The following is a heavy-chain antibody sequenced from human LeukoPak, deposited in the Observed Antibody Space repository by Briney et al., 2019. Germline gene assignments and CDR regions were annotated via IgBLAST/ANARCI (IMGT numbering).Heavy chain of an antibody. J-gene: IGHJ4*02. CDR1: GFTFSGYW. CDR3: ARDASSDYGGNSGDGYFDY. V-gene: IGHV3-74*01. CDR2: INSDGGST. Sequence: GGSLRLSCAASGFTFSGYWMHCVRQAPGKGLVWVSRINSDGGSTTYADSVKGRFTISRDNAKNSLYLQMNSLRDEDTAVYYCARDASSDYGGNSGDGYFDYWGQGTLVTVSS. D-gene: IGHD4-23*01.